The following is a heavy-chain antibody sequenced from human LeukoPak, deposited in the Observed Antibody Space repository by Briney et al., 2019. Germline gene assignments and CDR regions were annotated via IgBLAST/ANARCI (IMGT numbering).Heavy chain of an antibody. CDR2: VSYDGSNK. CDR1: GFTFSSYA. Sequence: GSLRLSCAASGFTFSSYAMHWVRQAPGKGLEWVAVVSYDGSNKYYANSVKGRFTISRDKSKNTLHLQMNSLRAEDTAIYYCARDTSFAVGATLDFWGRGTLVTVSS. D-gene: IGHD1-26*01. V-gene: IGHV3-30*04. J-gene: IGHJ4*02. CDR3: ARDTSFAVGATLDF.